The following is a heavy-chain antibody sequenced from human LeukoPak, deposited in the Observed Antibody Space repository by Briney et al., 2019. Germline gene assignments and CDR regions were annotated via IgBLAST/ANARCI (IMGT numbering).Heavy chain of an antibody. D-gene: IGHD6-19*01. J-gene: IGHJ5*02. CDR3: ARDSSGTLSGGGWFDP. CDR2: MYYSGTT. V-gene: IGHV4-59*01. Sequence: SETLSLTCTVSGGSITSYYWSWIRQPPGKGLEWIGYMYYSGTTNYNPSLKSRVIISVDTSKNQFSLKVSSVTAADTAVYYCARDSSGTLSGGGWFDPWGQGTLVTVSS. CDR1: GGSITSYY.